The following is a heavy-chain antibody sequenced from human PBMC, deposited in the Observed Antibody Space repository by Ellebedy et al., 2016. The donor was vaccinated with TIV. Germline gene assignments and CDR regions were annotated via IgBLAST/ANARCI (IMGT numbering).Heavy chain of an antibody. D-gene: IGHD6-19*01. V-gene: IGHV3-30*01. J-gene: IGHJ4*02. CDR3: ARGPRYSTGWYSNYFDY. CDR1: GFTFSTYA. CDR2: ISYDGSHK. Sequence: GESLKISCAASGFTFSTYATHWVRQAPGKGLEWVALISYDGSHKFYADSVKGRFTLSRDNSKNTLYLQMNILTTEDTAVYYCARGPRYSTGWYSNYFDYWGQGTLVTVSS.